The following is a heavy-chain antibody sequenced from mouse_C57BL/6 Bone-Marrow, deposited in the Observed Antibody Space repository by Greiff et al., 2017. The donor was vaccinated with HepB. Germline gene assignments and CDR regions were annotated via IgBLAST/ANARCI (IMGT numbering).Heavy chain of an antibody. CDR1: GYTFTSYW. J-gene: IGHJ2*01. Sequence: QVQLQQPGAELVKPGASVKLSCKASGYTFTSYWMHWVKQRPGQGLEWIGMIHPNSGSTNYNEKFKSKATLTVDKSSSTAYMQLSSLTSEDSAVYYCARITTVVAPTFYFDYWGQGTTLTVSS. CDR2: IHPNSGST. D-gene: IGHD1-1*01. V-gene: IGHV1-64*01. CDR3: ARITTVVAPTFYFDY.